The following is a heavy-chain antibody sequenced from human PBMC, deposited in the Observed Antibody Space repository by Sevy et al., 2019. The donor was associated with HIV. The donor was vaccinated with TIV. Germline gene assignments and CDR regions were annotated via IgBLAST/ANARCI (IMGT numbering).Heavy chain of an antibody. CDR1: GGSISSYY. J-gene: IGHJ4*02. CDR2: IYYSGST. V-gene: IGHV4-59*01. Sequence: SETLSLTCTVSGGSISSYYWSWIRQPPGKGLEWIGYIYYSGSTNYNPSLKSRVTISVDRSKNQFSLKLSSVTAADTAVYYCARGGYVFWSGYSLFDYWGQGTLVTVSS. CDR3: ARGGYVFWSGYSLFDY. D-gene: IGHD3-3*01.